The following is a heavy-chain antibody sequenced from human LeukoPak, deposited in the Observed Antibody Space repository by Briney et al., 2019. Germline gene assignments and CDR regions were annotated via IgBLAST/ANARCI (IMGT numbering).Heavy chain of an antibody. CDR2: INPNSGGT. J-gene: IGHJ4*02. Sequence: ASVKVSCKGSGYTFTGYFLHWVRQAPGQGLEWMGRINPNSGGTDYAQKFQGRVTMTRDTSISTAYMELRRLRSDDTAVYFCARNIPRDYGDYVGYWGQGTLVIVSS. CDR1: GYTFTGYF. D-gene: IGHD4-17*01. V-gene: IGHV1-2*06. CDR3: ARNIPRDYGDYVGY.